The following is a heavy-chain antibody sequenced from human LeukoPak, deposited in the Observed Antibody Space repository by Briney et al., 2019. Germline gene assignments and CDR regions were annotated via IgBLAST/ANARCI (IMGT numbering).Heavy chain of an antibody. J-gene: IGHJ4*02. Sequence: PSEALSLTCTVSGGSISSYYWSWIRQPPGKGPEWIGYIYYSGSTNYNPSLKSRVTISVDTSKNQFSLKLSSVTAADTAVYYCAREQWLDYWGQGTLVTVSS. CDR2: IYYSGST. CDR1: GGSISSYY. V-gene: IGHV4-59*01. CDR3: AREQWLDY. D-gene: IGHD6-19*01.